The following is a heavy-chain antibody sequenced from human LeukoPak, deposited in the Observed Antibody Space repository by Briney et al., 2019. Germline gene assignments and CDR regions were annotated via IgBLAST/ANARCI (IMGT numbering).Heavy chain of an antibody. V-gene: IGHV3-23*01. Sequence: GGSLRLSCAASGFTFSTFAMIWVRQPPGKGLEWVSSIFPSGGEIHYADSVRGRFTISRDNSKSTLSLQMNSLRAEDTAIYYCAKDQAINYGSGSYYFWGQGTLVTVSS. CDR1: GFTFSTFA. CDR3: AKDQAINYGSGSYYF. CDR2: IFPSGGEI. D-gene: IGHD3-10*01. J-gene: IGHJ4*02.